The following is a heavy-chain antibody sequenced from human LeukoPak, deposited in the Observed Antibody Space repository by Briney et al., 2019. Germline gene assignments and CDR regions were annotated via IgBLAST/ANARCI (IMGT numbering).Heavy chain of an antibody. Sequence: SVKVSCKASGGTFSSYAISWVRQAPGQGLGWMGRIIPILGIANYAQKFQGRVTITADKSTSTAYMELSSLRSEDTAVYYCARVHGYSSSWYAPYYYYYGMDVWGQGTTVTVSS. CDR3: ARVHGYSSSWYAPYYYYYGMDV. D-gene: IGHD6-13*01. V-gene: IGHV1-69*04. CDR2: IIPILGIA. CDR1: GGTFSSYA. J-gene: IGHJ6*02.